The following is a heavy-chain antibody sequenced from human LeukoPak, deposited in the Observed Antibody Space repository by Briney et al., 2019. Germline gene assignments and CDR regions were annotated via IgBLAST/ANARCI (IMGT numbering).Heavy chain of an antibody. Sequence: PSETLSLTCAVYGGSFSGYYWSWIRQPPGKGLEWIGEINHSGSTNYNPSLKSRVTISVDTSKNQFSLKLSSVTAADTAVYYCARAGYSSSWYRRGGFDYWGQGTLVTVSS. V-gene: IGHV4-34*01. D-gene: IGHD6-13*01. CDR1: GGSFSGYY. CDR2: INHSGST. CDR3: ARAGYSSSWYRRGGFDY. J-gene: IGHJ4*02.